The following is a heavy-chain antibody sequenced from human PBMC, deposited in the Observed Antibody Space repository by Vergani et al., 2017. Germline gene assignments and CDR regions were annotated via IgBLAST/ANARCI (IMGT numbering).Heavy chain of an antibody. J-gene: IGHJ6*02. CDR1: GFTFSSYG. CDR3: AGLGDYGDYSYYYYYGMDV. Sequence: QVQLVESGGGVVQPGRSLRLSCAASGFTFSSYGMHWVRQAPGKGLEWVAVIWYDGSNKYYADSVKGRFTISRDNSKNTLYLQMNSLRAEDTAVYYCAGLGDYGDYSYYYYYGMDVWGQGTTVTVSS. D-gene: IGHD4-17*01. CDR2: IWYDGSNK. V-gene: IGHV3-33*08.